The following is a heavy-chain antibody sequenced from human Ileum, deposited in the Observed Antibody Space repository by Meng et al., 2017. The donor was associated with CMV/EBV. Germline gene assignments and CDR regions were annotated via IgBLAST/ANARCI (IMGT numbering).Heavy chain of an antibody. V-gene: IGHV1-2*02. J-gene: IGHJ4*02. Sequence: IVSCKASGYTFSDDYRHGGREAPGQGLERMGRINTNTGETKYEKKLQSRVTVTRDRSISTAYMEMSGMTEGNTAHYYCAALGNYFDHWGQGTLVTVSS. CDR2: INTNTGET. D-gene: IGHD1-26*01. CDR3: AALGNYFDH. CDR1: GYTFSDDY.